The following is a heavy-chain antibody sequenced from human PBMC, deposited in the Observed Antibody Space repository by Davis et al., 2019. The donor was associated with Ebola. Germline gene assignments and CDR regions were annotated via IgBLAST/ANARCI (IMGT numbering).Heavy chain of an antibody. Sequence: GESLKISCAASGFTFSSYWMSWVRQAPGKGLEWVANIKQDGSEKYYVDSVKGRFTISRDNAKNSLYLQMNSLRAEDTAVYYCARAQALRFLEWLLDPQYYFDYWGQGTLVTVSS. J-gene: IGHJ4*02. D-gene: IGHD3-3*01. CDR1: GFTFSSYW. CDR2: IKQDGSEK. V-gene: IGHV3-7*01. CDR3: ARAQALRFLEWLLDPQYYFDY.